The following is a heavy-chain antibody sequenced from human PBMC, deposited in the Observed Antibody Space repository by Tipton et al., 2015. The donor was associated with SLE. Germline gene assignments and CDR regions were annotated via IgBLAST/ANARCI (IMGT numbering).Heavy chain of an antibody. D-gene: IGHD3-16*01. CDR1: GVSISSSY. V-gene: IGHV4-4*07. CDR2: MYTSGAT. Sequence: TLSLTCNVSGVSISSSYWSWIRQPAGKGLEWIGRMYTSGATDDNPSLKSRVTMSIDMSKNQIFLKMTSVTAADTAVYHCARYRGDLQVFDYWGQGTLITVSS. J-gene: IGHJ4*02. CDR3: ARYRGDLQVFDY.